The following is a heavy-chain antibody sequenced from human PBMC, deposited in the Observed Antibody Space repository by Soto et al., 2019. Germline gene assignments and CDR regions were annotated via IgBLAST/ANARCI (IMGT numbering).Heavy chain of an antibody. CDR1: GGTFSSYA. CDR2: IIPIFGTA. Sequence: SVKVCCKSPGGTFSSYAISWVRQAPGQGLERMGGIIPIFGTANYAQKFQGRVTITADESTSTAYMELSSLRSEDTAVYYCARSSIAARTRGYYYGMDVWGQGTTVTVSS. J-gene: IGHJ6*02. CDR3: ARSSIAARTRGYYYGMDV. V-gene: IGHV1-69*13. D-gene: IGHD6-6*01.